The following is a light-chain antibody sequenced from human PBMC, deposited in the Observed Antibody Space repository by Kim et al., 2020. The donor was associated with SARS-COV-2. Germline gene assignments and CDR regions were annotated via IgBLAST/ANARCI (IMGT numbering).Light chain of an antibody. Sequence: QSALTQPASVSGSPGQSITISCTGTSSDVGGYNYVSWYQQHPGIAPKLMIYDVSYRPSGISNRFSGSKSGNTASLTISGLQADDEADYYCGSYTSSSTWVFGGGTQLTVL. V-gene: IGLV2-14*03. CDR2: DVS. CDR3: GSYTSSSTWV. CDR1: SSDVGGYNY. J-gene: IGLJ3*02.